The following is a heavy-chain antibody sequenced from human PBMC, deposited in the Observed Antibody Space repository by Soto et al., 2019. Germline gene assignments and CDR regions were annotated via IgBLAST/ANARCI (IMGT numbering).Heavy chain of an antibody. J-gene: IGHJ6*03. D-gene: IGHD3-10*01. CDR3: ARDCAMLWCGETHYCYYYLDV. Sequence: GASVKVSCKASGYTFTSYAMHWVRQAPGQRLEWMGWINAGNGNTKYSQKFQGRVTITRDTSASTAYMELSSLRSEDTAVYYCARDCAMLWCGETHYCYYYLDVWGKGTTVTVSS. CDR2: INAGNGNT. V-gene: IGHV1-3*01. CDR1: GYTFTSYA.